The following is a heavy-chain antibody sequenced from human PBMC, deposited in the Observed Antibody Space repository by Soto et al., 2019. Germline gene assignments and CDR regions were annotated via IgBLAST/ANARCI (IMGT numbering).Heavy chain of an antibody. V-gene: IGHV3-20*04. Sequence: SLRLSCAASGFTFDDYGMSWVRQAPGKGLEWVSGINWNGGSTGYADSVKGRFTISRDNAKNSLYLQMNSLRAEDTALYYCAREPDPPYSSGWYRPGDYWGQGTLVTVSS. CDR3: AREPDPPYSSGWYRPGDY. J-gene: IGHJ4*02. CDR2: INWNGGST. CDR1: GFTFDDYG. D-gene: IGHD6-19*01.